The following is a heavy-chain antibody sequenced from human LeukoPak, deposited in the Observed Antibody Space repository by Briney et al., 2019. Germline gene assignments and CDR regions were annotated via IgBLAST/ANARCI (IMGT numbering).Heavy chain of an antibody. CDR2: ISSSSSTI. V-gene: IGHV3-48*01. J-gene: IGHJ4*02. Sequence: PGGSLRLSCTASGFTFSSYSINWVRQAPGKGLEWVSYISSSSSTIYYADSVKGRFTISRDNAKNSLYLQMNSLRAEDTAVYYCARGKYYDFWSGYPDFDYWGQGTLVTVSS. CDR1: GFTFSSYS. D-gene: IGHD3-3*01. CDR3: ARGKYYDFWSGYPDFDY.